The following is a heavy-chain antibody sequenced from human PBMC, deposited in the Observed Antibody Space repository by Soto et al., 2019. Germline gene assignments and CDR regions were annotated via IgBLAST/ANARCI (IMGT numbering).Heavy chain of an antibody. Sequence: QVQLVQSGAEVKKPGSSVNVSCKASGGTFSSYTISWVRQAPGQGLEWVGRIIPLLRIANYAQKFQGRVTXTADRSSGTAYMDLSSLRSDDTAVYYCAREPPALKGDAYEVWGQGTMVIVSS. J-gene: IGHJ3*01. CDR2: IIPLLRIA. CDR3: AREPPALKGDAYEV. V-gene: IGHV1-69*08. CDR1: GGTFSSYT.